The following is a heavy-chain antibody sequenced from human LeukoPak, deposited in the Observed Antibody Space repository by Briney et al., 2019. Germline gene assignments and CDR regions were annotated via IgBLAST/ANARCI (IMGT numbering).Heavy chain of an antibody. CDR1: GFTLSNYA. V-gene: IGHV3-23*01. CDR2: ISASGTDT. J-gene: IGHJ4*02. CDR3: AKQIESGNYYPTGDDY. Sequence: GGSLRLSCAASGFTLSNYATSWVRQAPGKGLEWVSAISASGTDTYYADSVKGRFTISRDTSKNTVYLQMNSLSDEDTAVYFCAKQIESGNYYPTGDDYWGQGTLVTVSS. D-gene: IGHD3-10*01.